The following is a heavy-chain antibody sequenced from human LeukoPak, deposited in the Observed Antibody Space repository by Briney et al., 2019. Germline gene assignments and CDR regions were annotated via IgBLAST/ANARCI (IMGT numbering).Heavy chain of an antibody. CDR2: ISAAGGST. CDR1: GFTFSSYA. CDR3: VKIALVTGSGN. D-gene: IGHD3-10*01. V-gene: IGHV3-23*01. Sequence: GGSLRLSCAASGFTFSSYAMSWVRQAPGKGLEWVSSISAAGGSTYYADSVKGRFTISRDNSINTLYLQMNSLRAEDTAVYYCVKIALVTGSGNWGQGTLVTVSS. J-gene: IGHJ4*02.